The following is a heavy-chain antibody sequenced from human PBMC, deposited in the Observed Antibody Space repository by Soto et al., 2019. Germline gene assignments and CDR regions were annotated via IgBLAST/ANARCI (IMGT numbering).Heavy chain of an antibody. CDR3: AKDPGVVPAAMPY. V-gene: IGHV3-23*01. J-gene: IGHJ4*02. CDR1: GFTFSSYA. D-gene: IGHD2-2*01. CDR2: ISGSGGST. Sequence: PGGSLRLSCAAYGFTFSSYAMSWVRQAPGKGLEWVSAISGSGGSTYYADSVKGRFTISRDNSKNTLYLQMNSLRAEDTAVYYCAKDPGVVPAAMPYWGQGTLVTVSS.